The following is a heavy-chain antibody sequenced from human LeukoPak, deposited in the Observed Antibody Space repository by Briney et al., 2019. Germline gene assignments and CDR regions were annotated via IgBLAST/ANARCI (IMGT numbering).Heavy chain of an antibody. CDR2: IYTSGST. D-gene: IGHD5-18*01. V-gene: IGHV4-61*02. J-gene: IGHJ3*02. Sequence: SETLSLTCTVSGGSISSGSYYWCWIRQPAGKGLEWIGRIYTSGSTNYNPSLKSRVTISVDTSKNQFSLKLSSVTAADTAVYYCARAAEWLPPADAFDIWGQGTMVTVSS. CDR3: ARAAEWLPPADAFDI. CDR1: GGSISSGSYY.